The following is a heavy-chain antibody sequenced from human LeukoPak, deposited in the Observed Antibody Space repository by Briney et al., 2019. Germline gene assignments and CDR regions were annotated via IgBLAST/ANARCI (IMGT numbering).Heavy chain of an antibody. Sequence: PSETLSLTCTVSGGSIDNYFWSWFRQPPGKRLEWIGYVYIGGTTRYNPSVASRVSISVDRSKNQFSLKLSSVTAADTAVYYCARVSYSSRAFDYWGQGTLVTVSS. CDR1: GGSIDNYF. J-gene: IGHJ4*02. CDR3: ARVSYSSRAFDY. CDR2: VYIGGTT. V-gene: IGHV4-59*12. D-gene: IGHD6-13*01.